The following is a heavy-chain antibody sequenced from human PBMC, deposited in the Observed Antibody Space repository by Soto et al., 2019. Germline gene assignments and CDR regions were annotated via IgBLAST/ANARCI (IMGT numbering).Heavy chain of an antibody. CDR1: GYTFSTYA. CDR3: ARGKGMEENYYYYGMDI. J-gene: IGHJ6*02. V-gene: IGHV1-3*01. Sequence: ASVKVSCKASGYTFSTYAIHRVRQAPGQRLEWMGWLNGGTGQTRYSQRFQDRVTITRDTSASTAYMEVSSLRPEDTAVYYCARGKGMEENYYYYGMDIWGQGTTVTVSS. CDR2: LNGGTGQT. D-gene: IGHD1-1*01.